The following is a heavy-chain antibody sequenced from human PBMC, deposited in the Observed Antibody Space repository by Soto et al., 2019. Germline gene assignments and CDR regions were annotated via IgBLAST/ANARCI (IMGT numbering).Heavy chain of an antibody. CDR1: GFTFSSYA. Sequence: EVQLLESGGGLVQPGGSLRLSCAASGFTFSSYAMSWVRLAPGKGLEWVSAISGSGGSTYYADSVKGRFTISRDNSKNISYRQLGGLSAEDGAVYYCAKDAGGGYCSGGSCSVKYFGYWGKGTLVTVSS. V-gene: IGHV3-23*01. CDR3: AKDAGGGYCSGGSCSVKYFGY. CDR2: ISGSGGST. J-gene: IGHJ4*02. D-gene: IGHD2-15*01.